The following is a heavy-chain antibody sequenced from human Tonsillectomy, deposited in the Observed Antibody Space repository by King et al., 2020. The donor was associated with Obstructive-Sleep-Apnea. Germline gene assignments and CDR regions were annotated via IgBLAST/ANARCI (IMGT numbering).Heavy chain of an antibody. CDR2: IYYSGST. D-gene: IGHD1-26*01. J-gene: IGHJ4*02. CDR3: ARGQAGYSGSPLMGEVLDY. V-gene: IGHV4-61*01. Sequence: QLQESGPGLVKPSDTLSLTCTVSGGSVSSGSYYWSWIRQPPGKGLEWIGYIYYSGSTNYNPSLKSRVTISVDTSKNQFSLKLSSVTAADTAVYYCARGQAGYSGSPLMGEVLDYWGQGTLVTVSS. CDR1: GGSVSSGSYY.